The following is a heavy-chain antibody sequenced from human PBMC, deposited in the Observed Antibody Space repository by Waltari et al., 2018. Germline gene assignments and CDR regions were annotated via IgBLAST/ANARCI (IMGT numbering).Heavy chain of an antibody. J-gene: IGHJ6*02. Sequence: QVQLVESGGGVVQPGRSLRLSCAASDFTFSSYAMHWVRQAPGKGLECVAVIADNERNIYYIDSVKGRFTISRDNSKKMLFLQMNSLRAEDTAVYYCARDYCDRTNCHGMDVWGQGTTVTVSS. CDR3: ARDYCDRTNCHGMDV. V-gene: IGHV3-30*04. D-gene: IGHD3-22*01. CDR1: DFTFSSYA. CDR2: IADNERNI.